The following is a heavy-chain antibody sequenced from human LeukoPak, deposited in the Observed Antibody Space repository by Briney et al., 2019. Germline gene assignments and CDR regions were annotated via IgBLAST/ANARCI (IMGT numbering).Heavy chain of an antibody. D-gene: IGHD3-3*01. V-gene: IGHV1-46*01. CDR3: ARVIKGGYDFWSGPYYFDC. Sequence: ASVKVSCKASGYTFTGYYMHWVRQAPGQGLEWMGIIHSSGDTTSYAQKFQGRVTMTRDTSTTTVYMELRSLRSEDTAVYYCARVIKGGYDFWSGPYYFDCWGQGTLVTVSS. CDR2: IHSSGDTT. CDR1: GYTFTGYY. J-gene: IGHJ4*02.